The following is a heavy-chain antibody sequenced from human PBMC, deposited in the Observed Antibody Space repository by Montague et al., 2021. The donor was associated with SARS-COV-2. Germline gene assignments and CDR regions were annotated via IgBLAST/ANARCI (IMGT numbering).Heavy chain of an antibody. CDR3: ARLKRYFDSSGSPSAFDF. CDR1: GGSITNNIDY. Sequence: SETLSLTCTVSGGSITNNIDYWAWIRQPPGNGLEWIGSIYYTGNTYYNPSLKSRVTISVVTSKNHFTLKLSSVTAAETAVYYCARLKRYFDSSGSPSAFDFWGQGTKVTVSS. CDR2: IYYTGNT. D-gene: IGHD3-22*01. J-gene: IGHJ3*01. V-gene: IGHV4-39*02.